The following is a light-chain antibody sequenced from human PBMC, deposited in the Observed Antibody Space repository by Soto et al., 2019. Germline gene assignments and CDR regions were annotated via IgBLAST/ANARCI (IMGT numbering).Light chain of an antibody. Sequence: DIQITQSPSSVAASVGDRVTITCRASQGIGSWLAWYQQKPGKAPKLLISAASNLQGGVPSRFSGSASGTDFTLTISSLQPEDFATYYCQQAYSFPLTFGGGTKVEIK. CDR3: QQAYSFPLT. CDR1: QGIGSW. V-gene: IGKV1-12*01. CDR2: AAS. J-gene: IGKJ4*01.